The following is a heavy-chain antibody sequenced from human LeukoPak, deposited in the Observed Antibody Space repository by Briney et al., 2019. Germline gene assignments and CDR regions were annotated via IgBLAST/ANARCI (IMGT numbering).Heavy chain of an antibody. CDR3: ARGRTIFGVVISLDY. J-gene: IGHJ4*02. V-gene: IGHV1-18*01. CDR1: GYTFTSYG. CDR2: ISAYNGNT. D-gene: IGHD3-3*01. Sequence: ASVKVSCKASGYTFTSYGISWVRQAPGQGLEWMGWISAYNGNTNYAQKLQGRVTMTTDTSTSTAYMELSRLRSDDTAVYYCARGRTIFGVVISLDYWGQGTLVTVSS.